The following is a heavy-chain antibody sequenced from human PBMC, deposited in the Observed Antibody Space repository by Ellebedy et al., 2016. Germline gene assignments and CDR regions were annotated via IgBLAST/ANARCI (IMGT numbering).Heavy chain of an antibody. CDR3: TRDPLPASPGDNWFDP. Sequence: ASVKVSCKASGYAFSIYTIHWVRQAPGQRLEWLGWILAGNGDTRYSQRFQGRVTISRDKFASTAYMELSSLTSEDTAVYYCTRDPLPASPGDNWFDPWGQGTLVTVSS. V-gene: IGHV1-3*01. CDR1: GYAFSIYT. CDR2: ILAGNGDT. D-gene: IGHD1-1*01. J-gene: IGHJ5*02.